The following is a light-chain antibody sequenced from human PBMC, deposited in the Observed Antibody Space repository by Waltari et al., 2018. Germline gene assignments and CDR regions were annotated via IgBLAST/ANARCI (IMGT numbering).Light chain of an antibody. Sequence: SYDLTQPLSVSVALGQTARITCGESHIGRKTVHWYQEKPGLAPVLVIYRDNQRPSGIADRFSGSNSGNMATRTITTAQVGDEADYYCQVWDSSTVVFGAGTKLTVL. CDR3: QVWDSSTVV. V-gene: IGLV3-9*01. CDR1: HIGRKT. J-gene: IGLJ3*02. CDR2: RDN.